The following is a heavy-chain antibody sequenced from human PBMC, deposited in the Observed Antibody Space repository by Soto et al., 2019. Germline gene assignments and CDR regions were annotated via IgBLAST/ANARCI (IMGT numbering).Heavy chain of an antibody. CDR2: IYYSGST. CDR1: GGSISSYY. D-gene: IGHD3-16*01. CDR3: ARPEWGLGDAFVI. J-gene: IGHJ3*02. Sequence: SETLSLTCTVSGGSISSYYWSWIRQPPGKGLEWIGYIYYSGSTNYNPSLKSRVTISVDTSKNQFSLKLSSVTAADTAVYYCARPEWGLGDAFVIWGQGTMVTVSS. V-gene: IGHV4-59*01.